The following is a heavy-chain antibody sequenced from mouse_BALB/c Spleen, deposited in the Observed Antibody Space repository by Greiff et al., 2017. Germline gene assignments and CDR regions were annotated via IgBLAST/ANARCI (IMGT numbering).Heavy chain of an antibody. CDR3: ARSRYGSSFDY. V-gene: IGHV1-7*01. Sequence: QVQLQQSGAELAKPGASVKMSCKASGYTFTSYWMHWVKQRPGQGLEWIGYINPSTGYTEYNQKFKDKATLTADKSSSTAYMQLSSLTSEDSAGYYCARSRYGSSFDYWGQGTTLTVSS. CDR1: GYTFTSYW. D-gene: IGHD1-1*01. J-gene: IGHJ2*01. CDR2: INPSTGYT.